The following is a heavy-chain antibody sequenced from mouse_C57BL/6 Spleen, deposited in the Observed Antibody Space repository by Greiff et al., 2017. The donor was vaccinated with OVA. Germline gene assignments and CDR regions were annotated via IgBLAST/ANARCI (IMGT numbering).Heavy chain of an antibody. V-gene: IGHV1-26*01. CDR3: ARAITTVAYYFDY. CDR2: INPNNGGT. D-gene: IGHD1-1*01. CDR1: GYTFTDYY. J-gene: IGHJ2*01. Sequence: VQLQQSGPELVKPGASVKISCKASGYTFTDYYMNWVKQSHGKSLEWIGDINPNNGGTSYNQKFKGKATLTVDKSSSTAYMELRSLTSEDSAVYYCARAITTVAYYFDYWGQGTTLTVSS.